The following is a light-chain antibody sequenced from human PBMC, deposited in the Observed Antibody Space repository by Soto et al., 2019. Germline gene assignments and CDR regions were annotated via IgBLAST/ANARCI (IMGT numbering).Light chain of an antibody. CDR2: GAS. CDR3: QQHNDWPLT. J-gene: IGKJ4*01. V-gene: IGKV3D-15*01. CDR1: QSVGSN. Sequence: EIVMTQSPATRSVSPVERATRSCRSSQSVGSNLAWYQQKPGQAPRLLLYGASTRATGVPARFGGSGSGTEFALTISRLQSEECAVYYCQQHNDWPLTFGGGTKVEIK.